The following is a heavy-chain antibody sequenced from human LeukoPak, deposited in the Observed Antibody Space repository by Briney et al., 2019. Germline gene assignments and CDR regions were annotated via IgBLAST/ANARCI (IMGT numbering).Heavy chain of an antibody. D-gene: IGHD3-16*01. CDR1: GFTFSSYE. CDR3: TRRGAASDAFDI. J-gene: IGHJ3*02. Sequence: PGGSLRLSCAASGFTFSSYEMNWVRQAPGKGLEWVSYISTSGSTKYYADSVKGRFTISRDNAKSSLYLQMNSLRAEDTAVYYCTRRGAASDAFDIWGQGTMVTVSS. CDR2: ISTSGSTK. V-gene: IGHV3-48*03.